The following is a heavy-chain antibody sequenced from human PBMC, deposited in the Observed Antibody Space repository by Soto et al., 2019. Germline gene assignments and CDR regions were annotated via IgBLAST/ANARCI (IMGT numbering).Heavy chain of an antibody. CDR2: IYHRGTT. CDR3: VFPATADFDY. Sequence: SATLSLTCVVSGGSISSSNRWSRVRPPPGKWLEWIGVIYHRGTTNYSPSLKSRVIISADMSKNHFSLTLTSVTAADTAVYYCVFPATADFDYWGQGTPVT. V-gene: IGHV4-4*02. CDR1: GGSISSSNR. D-gene: IGHD6-13*01. J-gene: IGHJ4*02.